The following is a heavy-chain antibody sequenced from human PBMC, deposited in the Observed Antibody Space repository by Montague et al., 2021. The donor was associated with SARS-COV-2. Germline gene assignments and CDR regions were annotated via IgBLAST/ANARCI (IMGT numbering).Heavy chain of an antibody. Sequence: TLSLTCTVSGGSISSGGYYWSWIRQHPGKGLEWIGYIYYSGSTCYXPSLKSRVTISVDTSKNQFSLKLSSVTAADTAVYYCARDVGWYSSSWFDYWGQGTLVTVSS. CDR3: ARDVGWYSSSWFDY. D-gene: IGHD6-13*01. V-gene: IGHV4-31*03. J-gene: IGHJ4*02. CDR1: GGSISSGGYY. CDR2: IYYSGST.